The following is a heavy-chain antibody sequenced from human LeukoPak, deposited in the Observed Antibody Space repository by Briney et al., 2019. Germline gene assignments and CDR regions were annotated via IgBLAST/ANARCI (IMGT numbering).Heavy chain of an antibody. V-gene: IGHV3-23*01. Sequence: GGSLRLSCAASGFTFSSYAMSRVRQAPGKELEWVSGISGSGGSTYYADSVKGRFTISRDNSKNTLYLQMNSLRAEDTAVYYCAEDIVVVPAARGLNWFDPWGQGTLVTVSS. CDR3: AEDIVVVPAARGLNWFDP. CDR2: ISGSGGST. D-gene: IGHD2-2*01. J-gene: IGHJ5*02. CDR1: GFTFSSYA.